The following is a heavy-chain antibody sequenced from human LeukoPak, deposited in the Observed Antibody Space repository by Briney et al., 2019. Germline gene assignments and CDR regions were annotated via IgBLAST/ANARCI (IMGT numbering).Heavy chain of an antibody. D-gene: IGHD3-10*01. V-gene: IGHV4-59*08. CDR3: ARSPVGSVVPFDY. CDR2: IFYSGAT. J-gene: IGHJ4*02. CDR1: GRSISGFY. Sequence: PSETLSLAFTVAGRSISGFYWSWVRQPPWKGLEWIGYIFYSGATHYNPSLKSRVTISVDTSKNLFSLKVRSVTIADTAVYYCARSPVGSVVPFDYWGQGSLVTVSS.